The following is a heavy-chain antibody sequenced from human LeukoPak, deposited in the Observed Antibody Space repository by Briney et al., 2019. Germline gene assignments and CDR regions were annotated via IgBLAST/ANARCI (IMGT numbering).Heavy chain of an antibody. CDR3: AREWWFYGSGNGEANYFDY. Sequence: ASVKVSCKASGYTFTSYAMNWVRQAPGQGLEWMGWINTNTGNPTYAQGFTGRFVFSLDTSVSTAYLQISSLKAEDTAVYYCAREWWFYGSGNGEANYFDYWGQGTLVTVSS. J-gene: IGHJ4*02. D-gene: IGHD3-10*01. V-gene: IGHV7-4-1*02. CDR2: INTNTGNP. CDR1: GYTFTSYA.